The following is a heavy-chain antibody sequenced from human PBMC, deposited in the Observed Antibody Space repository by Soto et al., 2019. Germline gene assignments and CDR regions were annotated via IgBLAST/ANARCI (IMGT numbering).Heavy chain of an antibody. J-gene: IGHJ6*02. V-gene: IGHV5-10-1*01. CDR2: IDPSDSYT. CDR1: GYSFTSYW. D-gene: IGHD6-13*01. Sequence: GESLKICCKGSGYSFTSYWISWVRQMPGKGLEWMGRIDPSDSYTNYSPSFQGHVTISADKSISSAYLQWSSLKASDTAMYYCARRKQLCYYDYRVEHWGQTTRVTVPS. CDR3: ARRKQLCYYDYRVEH.